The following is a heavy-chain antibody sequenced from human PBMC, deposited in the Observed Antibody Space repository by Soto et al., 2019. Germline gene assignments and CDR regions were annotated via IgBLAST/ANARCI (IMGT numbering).Heavy chain of an antibody. CDR3: ARGRGRIVKSTARPTIYYMDV. CDR1: GGSFSGYY. J-gene: IGHJ6*03. CDR2: INHSGST. Sequence: SETLSLTCAVYGGSFSGYYWSWIRQPPGKGLEWIGEINHSGSTNYNPSLKSRITLSVDTSKNQFSRKLSSVTAADTAVYYCARGRGRIVKSTARPTIYYMDVWGKGTTVTVSS. V-gene: IGHV4-34*01. D-gene: IGHD6-6*01.